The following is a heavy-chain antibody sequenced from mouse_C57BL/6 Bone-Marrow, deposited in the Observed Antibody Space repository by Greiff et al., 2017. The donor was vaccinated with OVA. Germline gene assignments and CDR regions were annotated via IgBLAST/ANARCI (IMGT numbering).Heavy chain of an antibody. D-gene: IGHD2-3*01. J-gene: IGHJ2*01. CDR2: ISDGGSYT. V-gene: IGHV5-4*01. Sequence: EVMLVESGGGLVKPGGSLKLSCAASGFTFSSYAMSWVRQTPEKRLEWVATISDGGSYTYYPDNVKGRFTISRDNAKNNLYLQMSHLKSEDTAMYYCARDNDGSYYFDYWGQGTTLTVSS. CDR3: ARDNDGSYYFDY. CDR1: GFTFSSYA.